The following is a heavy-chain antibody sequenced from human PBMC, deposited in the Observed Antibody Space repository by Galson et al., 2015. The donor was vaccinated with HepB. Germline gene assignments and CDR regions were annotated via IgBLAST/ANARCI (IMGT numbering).Heavy chain of an antibody. D-gene: IGHD1-1*01. J-gene: IGHJ5*02. CDR3: AKTGGWFDL. V-gene: IGHV6-1*01. CDR2: TYYRSKWYN. CDR1: GDSVSSNSAA. Sequence: CAISGDSVSSNSAAWNWIRQSPSRGLEWLGRTYYRSKWYNEYAVSVKSRITINPDTSKNQFSLQLNSVTPDDTAVYFCAKTGGWFDLWGQGTLVTVSS.